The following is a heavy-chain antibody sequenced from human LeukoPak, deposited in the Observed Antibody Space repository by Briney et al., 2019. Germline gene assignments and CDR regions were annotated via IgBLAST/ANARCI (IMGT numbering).Heavy chain of an antibody. D-gene: IGHD3-22*01. CDR2: IFYDGTIQ. V-gene: IGHV3-30*18. CDR3: AKSLYDSRGSFDY. CDR1: GFTFTHYA. J-gene: IGHJ4*02. Sequence: PGRSLRLSCAASGFTFTHYAMHWVRQTPGKGLEWVAVIFYDGTIQYYSDSVRGRLIVSRDNPKNTLYLQMNSLRAEDTAVYYCAKSLYDSRGSFDYWGQGTLVTVSS.